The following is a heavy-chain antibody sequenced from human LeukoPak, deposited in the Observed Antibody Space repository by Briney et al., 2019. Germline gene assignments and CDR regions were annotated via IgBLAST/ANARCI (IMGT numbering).Heavy chain of an antibody. J-gene: IGHJ4*02. V-gene: IGHV3-7*01. CDR1: GFTFDSYW. Sequence: PGGSLRLSCAASGFTFDSYWMSWVRQAPGKGLEWGANIKQDGSEKYYVDSVKGRFTISRDNAKNSLYLQMNSLTAEDTAVYYCARGITAASGVFDYWGQGTLVTVSS. D-gene: IGHD6-13*01. CDR2: IKQDGSEK. CDR3: ARGITAASGVFDY.